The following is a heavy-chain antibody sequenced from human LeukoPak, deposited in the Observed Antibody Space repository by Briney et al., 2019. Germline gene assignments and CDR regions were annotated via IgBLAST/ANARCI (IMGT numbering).Heavy chain of an antibody. V-gene: IGHV3-74*01. CDR2: IKYDASST. J-gene: IGHJ6*02. D-gene: IGHD1-26*01. Sequence: GGSLRLSCADSGFTFSSHWMHWVHQAPGKGLVWVSRIKYDASSTSYADSVKGRFTISRDNSKNTLYLQMNSLRAEDTAVYYCAKSQSYQIYYYTIDVWGQGTTVTVSS. CDR3: AKSQSYQIYYYTIDV. CDR1: GFTFSSHW.